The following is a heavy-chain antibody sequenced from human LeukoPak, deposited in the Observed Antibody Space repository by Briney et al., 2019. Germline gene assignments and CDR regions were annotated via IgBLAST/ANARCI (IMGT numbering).Heavy chain of an antibody. V-gene: IGHV4-38-2*02. CDR2: IYTSGST. CDR1: GYSISSGYY. CDR3: ARGGGSYYSGVDY. D-gene: IGHD1-26*01. Sequence: SETLSLTCTVSGYSISSGYYWGWIRPPPGKGLEWIGRIYTSGSTNYNPSLKSRVTISVDTSKNQFSLKLSSVTAADTAVYYCARGGGSYYSGVDYWGQGTLVTVSS. J-gene: IGHJ4*02.